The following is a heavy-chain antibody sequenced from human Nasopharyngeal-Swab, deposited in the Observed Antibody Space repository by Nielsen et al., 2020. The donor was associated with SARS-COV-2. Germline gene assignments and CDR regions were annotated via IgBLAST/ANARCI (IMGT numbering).Heavy chain of an antibody. CDR2: ISGSGDISGSGGST. Sequence: GGSLRPSCVASGYSFRTYGMTWVRQAPGKGLEWVAAISGSGDISGSGGSTYYADSVKGRFTISRDNSKNTLSLQMNSLRAEDTAVYYCAKDLRGPYFFWGQGTLVTVSS. V-gene: IGHV3-23*01. D-gene: IGHD2/OR15-2a*01. CDR1: GYSFRTYG. CDR3: AKDLRGPYFF. J-gene: IGHJ4*02.